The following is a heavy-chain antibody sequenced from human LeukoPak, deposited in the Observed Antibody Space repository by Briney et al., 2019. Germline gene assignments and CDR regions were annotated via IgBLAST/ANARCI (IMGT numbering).Heavy chain of an antibody. V-gene: IGHV3-23*01. CDR2: ISGSGGST. CDR3: AKVFFRDLNYDILGYYFDY. D-gene: IGHD3-9*01. Sequence: PGGSLRLSCAASGFTFSSYAMSWVRQAPGKGLEWVSAISGSGGSTYYADSVKGRFTLSRGTSKNPLYLQMNSLRAEDTAVYYCAKVFFRDLNYDILGYYFDYWGQGTLVTVSS. J-gene: IGHJ4*02. CDR1: GFTFSSYA.